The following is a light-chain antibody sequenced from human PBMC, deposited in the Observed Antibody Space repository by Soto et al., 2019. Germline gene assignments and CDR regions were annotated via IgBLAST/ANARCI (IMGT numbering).Light chain of an antibody. V-gene: IGKV3-20*01. Sequence: EVVLTQSPGTLSLSPGERATLSCRASQSVSSSYLAWYQQRPGQAPRLLIYGASSRATGIPDRFSGSGSGTDSTLTISRLEPEDFAVYYCHQYGSSSWTFGQGTKVDIK. CDR1: QSVSSSY. CDR3: HQYGSSSWT. CDR2: GAS. J-gene: IGKJ1*01.